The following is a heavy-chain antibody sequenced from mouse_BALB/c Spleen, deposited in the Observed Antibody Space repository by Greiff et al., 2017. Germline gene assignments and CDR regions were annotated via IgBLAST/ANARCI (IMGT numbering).Heavy chain of an antibody. CDR2: IWAGGST. CDR1: GFSLTSYG. J-gene: IGHJ4*01. Sequence: VKLMESGPGLVAPSQSLSITCTVSGFSLTSYGVHWVRQPPGKGLEWLGVIWAGGSTNYNSALMSRLSISKDNSKSQVFLKMNSLQTDDTAMYYCAREGRYYYGSSYAMDYWGQGTSVTVSS. CDR3: AREGRYYYGSSYAMDY. D-gene: IGHD1-1*01. V-gene: IGHV2-9*02.